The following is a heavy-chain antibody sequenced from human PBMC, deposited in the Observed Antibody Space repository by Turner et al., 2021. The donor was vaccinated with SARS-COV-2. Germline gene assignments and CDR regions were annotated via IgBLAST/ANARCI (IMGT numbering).Heavy chain of an antibody. CDR2: IIPVLDMS. Sequence: QAQLVPSGAEVTKPGSSVKVSCTASGGNFKNYGFNWVRQAPGQGLEWMGRIIPVLDMSEYEQKFQGRVTIIAHKSTYYWAIEVIMRGNGYGDHSYYFGYWGQGTLVIVSS. J-gene: IGHJ4*02. CDR3: FGY. D-gene: IGHD2-21*01. CDR1: GGNFKNYG. V-gene: IGHV1-69*02.